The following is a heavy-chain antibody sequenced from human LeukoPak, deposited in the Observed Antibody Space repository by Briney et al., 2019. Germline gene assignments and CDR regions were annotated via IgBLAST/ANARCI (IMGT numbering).Heavy chain of an antibody. Sequence: GGSLRLSCAASGFTFSSYGMHWVRQAPGKGLEGVAVIWYDGSNKYYADSVKGRFTISRDNSKNTLYLQMNSLRAEDTDVYYCARPPYTYYYDSSGYTHFDYWGQGTLVTVSS. CDR3: ARPPYTYYYDSSGYTHFDY. D-gene: IGHD3-22*01. CDR2: IWYDGSNK. CDR1: GFTFSSYG. J-gene: IGHJ4*02. V-gene: IGHV3-33*01.